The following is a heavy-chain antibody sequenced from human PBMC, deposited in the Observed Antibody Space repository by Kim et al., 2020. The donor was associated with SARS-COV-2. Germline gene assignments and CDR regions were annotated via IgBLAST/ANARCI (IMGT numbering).Heavy chain of an antibody. CDR3: AKDISVAALWVYAFDI. D-gene: IGHD2-15*01. J-gene: IGHJ3*02. V-gene: IGHV3-43*01. CDR1: GFTFDDYT. CDR2: ISWDGGST. Sequence: GGSLRLSCAASGFTFDDYTMHWVRQAPGKGLEWVSLISWDGGSTYYADSVKGRFTISRDNSKNSLYLQMNSLRTEDTALYYCAKDISVAALWVYAFDIWGQGTMVTVSS.